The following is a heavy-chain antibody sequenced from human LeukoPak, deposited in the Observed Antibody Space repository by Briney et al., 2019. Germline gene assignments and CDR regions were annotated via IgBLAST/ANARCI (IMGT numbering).Heavy chain of an antibody. J-gene: IGHJ4*02. D-gene: IGHD3-22*01. CDR3: ARDWGAYYHFFEH. CDR1: GFSMSVYW. CDR2: IKQDGSER. Sequence: GGSLRLSCEASGFSMSVYWMSWVRQAPGKGLEWVGNIKQDGSERNYVDSVKGRFTISRDNAKKSLYLQMNSLRAEDTAVFYCARDWGAYYHFFEHGGRGTGVTVSS. V-gene: IGHV3-7*01.